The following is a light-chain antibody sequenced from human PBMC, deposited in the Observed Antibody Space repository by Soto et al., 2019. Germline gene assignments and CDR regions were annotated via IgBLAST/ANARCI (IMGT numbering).Light chain of an antibody. V-gene: IGKV3-20*01. J-gene: IGKJ2*01. Sequence: EIGLTQSPGTLSLSPGERATLSCRASQSVSSNYLAWYQQKPGQAPRLLIYCASSRATGIPDRFSGSGSGTDFTLTISRLEPEVFAVYYCQHYGDSPYTFGQGTRLEIK. CDR2: CAS. CDR1: QSVSSNY. CDR3: QHYGDSPYT.